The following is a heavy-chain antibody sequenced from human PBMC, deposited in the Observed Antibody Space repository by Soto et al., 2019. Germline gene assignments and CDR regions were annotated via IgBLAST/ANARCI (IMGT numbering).Heavy chain of an antibody. V-gene: IGHV1-18*01. CDR1: GYTFTSYG. CDR2: ISAYNGNT. Sequence: ASVKVSCKASGYTFTSYGISWVRQAPGQGLEWMGWISAYNGNTNYAQKLQGRVTMTTDTSTSTAYMELRSLRSDDTAVYYCARDPIPGPELLGAYGMDVWGQGTTVTVSS. CDR3: ARDPIPGPELLGAYGMDV. D-gene: IGHD1-26*01. J-gene: IGHJ6*02.